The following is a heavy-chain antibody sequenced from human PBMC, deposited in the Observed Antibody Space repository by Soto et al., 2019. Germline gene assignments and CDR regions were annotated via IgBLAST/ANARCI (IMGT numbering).Heavy chain of an antibody. J-gene: IGHJ4*02. D-gene: IGHD5-12*01. Sequence: QVQLVQSGAEVKESGASVKVSCKASGYTFSGYYIHWVRQAPGQAPEWVGEIGPKSGDTRYAQKFQGRVTMTKDTSITTVYMELRNLSPDDTAVYFCGRGRSGEIVIFYWGQGTLVTVPS. CDR3: GRGRSGEIVIFY. V-gene: IGHV1-2*02. CDR2: IGPKSGDT. CDR1: GYTFSGYY.